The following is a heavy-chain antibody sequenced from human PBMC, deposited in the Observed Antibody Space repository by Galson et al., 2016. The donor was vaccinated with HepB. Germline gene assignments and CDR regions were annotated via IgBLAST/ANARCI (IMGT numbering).Heavy chain of an antibody. CDR1: GFSFSSYG. Sequence: SLRLSCAASGFSFSSYGMHWVRQAPGKGLEWVAVIWYDGSNKHHADSVKGRFTISRDNFKNTVYLQMNSLRAEDTAVYYCARDAVGLDPWGQGTLVTVSS. CDR2: IWYDGSNK. V-gene: IGHV3-33*01. D-gene: IGHD2-2*01. J-gene: IGHJ5*02. CDR3: ARDAVGLDP.